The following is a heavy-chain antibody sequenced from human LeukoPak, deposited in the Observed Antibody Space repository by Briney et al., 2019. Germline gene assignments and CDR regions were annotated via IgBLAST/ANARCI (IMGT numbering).Heavy chain of an antibody. V-gene: IGHV1-3*01. CDR3: ARGHWNDGEKYYFDY. Sequence: GASVKVSCKASGYTFTGYHMHWVRQAPGQGLEWMGRINAGNGNTKHSQKFQGRVTITRDTSASTAYMERSRLRSEDTAVYYCARGHWNDGEKYYFDYWGQGTLVTVSS. D-gene: IGHD1-1*01. CDR2: INAGNGNT. J-gene: IGHJ4*02. CDR1: GYTFTGYH.